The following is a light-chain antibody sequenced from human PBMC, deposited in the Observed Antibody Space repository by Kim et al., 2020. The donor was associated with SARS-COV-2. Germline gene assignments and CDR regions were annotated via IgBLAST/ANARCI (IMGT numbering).Light chain of an antibody. V-gene: IGKV3-20*01. CDR2: GAT. CDR1: QRVSGY. CDR3: QQYVNSTRT. Sequence: EIVLTQSPGTLSLSPGERATVSCRASQRVSGYLAWYQQKPGQAPRLLIYGATSRAAGIPDRFSASASGTDFTLTINKLEPEDFALYYCQQYVNSTRTFGQGTKVDIK. J-gene: IGKJ1*01.